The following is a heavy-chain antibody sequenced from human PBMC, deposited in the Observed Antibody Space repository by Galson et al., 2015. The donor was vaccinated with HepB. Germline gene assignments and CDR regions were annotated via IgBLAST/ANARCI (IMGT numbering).Heavy chain of an antibody. J-gene: IGHJ4*02. Sequence: SVKVSCKASGYTFTRYHITWVRQAPGQGLEWMGWTGAYNGDTNYAQKVQGRITMTTDTSTNTAYMELRSLTSDDTAIYYCARQSSSAYAADYWGQGTLVTVSS. CDR1: GYTFTRYH. V-gene: IGHV1-18*01. D-gene: IGHD3-16*01. CDR3: ARQSSSAYAADY. CDR2: TGAYNGDT.